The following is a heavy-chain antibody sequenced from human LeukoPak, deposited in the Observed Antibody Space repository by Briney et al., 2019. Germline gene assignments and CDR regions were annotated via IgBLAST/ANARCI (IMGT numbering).Heavy chain of an antibody. D-gene: IGHD2-15*01. V-gene: IGHV4-59*01. CDR1: GGSISSYY. Sequence: SETLSLTGTVSGGSISSYYWSWIRQPPGKGLEWIGYIYYSGSTNYNPSLKSRVTISVDTSKNQFSLKLSSVTAADTAVYYCARYWGYCSGGSCLVRWFDPWGQGTLVTVSS. J-gene: IGHJ5*02. CDR2: IYYSGST. CDR3: ARYWGYCSGGSCLVRWFDP.